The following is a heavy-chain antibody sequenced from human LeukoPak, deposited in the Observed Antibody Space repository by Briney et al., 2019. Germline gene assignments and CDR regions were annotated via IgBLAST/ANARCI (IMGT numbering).Heavy chain of an antibody. J-gene: IGHJ6*02. D-gene: IGHD6-6*01. CDR2: ISWDGGST. V-gene: IGHV3-43*01. CDR3: AKDTRSSRYYYYGMDV. CDR1: GFTFDDYT. Sequence: GGPLRLSCAASGFTFDDYTMHWVRQAPGKGLEWVSLISWDGGSTYYADSVKGRFTISRDNSKNSLYLQMNSLRTEDTALYYCAKDTRSSRYYYYGMDVWGQGTTVTVSS.